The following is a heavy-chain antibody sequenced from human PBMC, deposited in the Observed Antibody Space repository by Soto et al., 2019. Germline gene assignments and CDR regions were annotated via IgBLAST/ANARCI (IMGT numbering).Heavy chain of an antibody. J-gene: IGHJ6*02. CDR3: ASLPLAYGGNYYYYGMDV. Sequence: GASVKVSCKASGGTFSSYAISWVRQAPGQGLEWMGWINPNSGGTNYAQKFQGRVTMTRDTSISTAYMELSRLRSDDTAVYYCASLPLAYGGNYYYYGMDVWGQGTTVTVSS. D-gene: IGHD4-17*01. V-gene: IGHV1-2*02. CDR2: INPNSGGT. CDR1: GGTFSSYA.